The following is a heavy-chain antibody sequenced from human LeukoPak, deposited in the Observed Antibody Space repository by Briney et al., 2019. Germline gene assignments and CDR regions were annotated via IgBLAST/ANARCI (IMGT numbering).Heavy chain of an antibody. CDR3: AKDPPGYYDFWSGGVDY. CDR2: ISGSGGST. J-gene: IGHJ4*02. CDR1: GFTFSSYA. Sequence: GGSLRLSCAASGFTFSSYAMSWVRQAPGKGLEWVSAISGSGGSTYYADSVKGRFTISRDNSKNTLYLQMNSLRAEDTAVYYCAKDPPGYYDFWSGGVDYWGQGTLVTVSS. D-gene: IGHD3-3*01. V-gene: IGHV3-23*01.